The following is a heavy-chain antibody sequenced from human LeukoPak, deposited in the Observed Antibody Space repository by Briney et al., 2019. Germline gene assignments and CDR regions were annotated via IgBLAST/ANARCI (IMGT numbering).Heavy chain of an antibody. CDR2: INSDGYSI. V-gene: IGHV3-74*01. D-gene: IGHD6-19*01. Sequence: PGVSLRLSCAASGFTFSSYWMHWVRQAPGKGLVWIARINSDGYSIRYADSVKGRFTISRDNTKNTLYLQMNSLRAEDTAVYYCARAVAVAGTDYWGQGILVTVSS. J-gene: IGHJ4*02. CDR3: ARAVAVAGTDY. CDR1: GFTFSSYW.